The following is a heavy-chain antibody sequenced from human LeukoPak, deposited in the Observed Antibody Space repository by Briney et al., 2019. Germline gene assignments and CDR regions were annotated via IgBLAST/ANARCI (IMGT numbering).Heavy chain of an antibody. CDR2: INQDGGEI. J-gene: IGHJ4*02. V-gene: IGHV3-7*03. D-gene: IGHD3-16*01. Sequence: GGSLRLSCAASGFTFSNYWMSWVRQAPGKGLEWVASINQDGGEIHYVDSVKGRFTISRDNAKNSLFLQMNSLRAEDTAVYYCARAPGGWNFDYWGQGALVTVSS. CDR3: ARAPGGWNFDY. CDR1: GFTFSNYW.